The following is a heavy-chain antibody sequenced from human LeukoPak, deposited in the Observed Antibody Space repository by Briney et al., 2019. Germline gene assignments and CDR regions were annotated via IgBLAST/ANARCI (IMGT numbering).Heavy chain of an antibody. V-gene: IGHV1-69*05. CDR3: ARQRDTAMVLNDAFDI. D-gene: IGHD5-18*01. J-gene: IGHJ3*02. CDR1: GGTFSSYA. Sequence: ASVKVSCKASGGTFSSYAISWVRQAPGQGLEWMGGIIPIFGTANYAQKFQGRVTITTDESTSTAYMELSSLRSEDTAVYYCARQRDTAMVLNDAFDIWGQGTMVTVSS. CDR2: IIPIFGTA.